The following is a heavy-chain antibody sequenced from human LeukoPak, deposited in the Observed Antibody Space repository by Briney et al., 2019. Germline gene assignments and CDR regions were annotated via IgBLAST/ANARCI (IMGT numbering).Heavy chain of an antibody. J-gene: IGHJ3*02. CDR1: GGSISSGGYY. Sequence: PSQTLSLTCTVSGGSISSGGYYWSWIRQHPGKGLEWTGYIYYSGSTYYNPSLKSRVTISVDTSKNQFSLKLSSVTAADTAVYYCARGYCSSTSCYAWNAFDIWGQGTMVTVSS. D-gene: IGHD2-2*01. V-gene: IGHV4-31*03. CDR3: ARGYCSSTSCYAWNAFDI. CDR2: IYYSGST.